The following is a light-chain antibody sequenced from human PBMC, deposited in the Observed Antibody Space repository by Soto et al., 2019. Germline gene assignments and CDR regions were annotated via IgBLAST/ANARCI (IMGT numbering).Light chain of an antibody. V-gene: IGKV1-39*01. CDR1: QTISSN. Sequence: DIQMTQSPSSLSASVGDRVTITCRASQTISSNLNWYQQRPGKAPKLMIYAASSLQSGVPSRFSGSGSGTDFTLTISDLQPEDFATYYCQQSYSTLFTFGPGTKVDIK. CDR3: QQSYSTLFT. J-gene: IGKJ3*01. CDR2: AAS.